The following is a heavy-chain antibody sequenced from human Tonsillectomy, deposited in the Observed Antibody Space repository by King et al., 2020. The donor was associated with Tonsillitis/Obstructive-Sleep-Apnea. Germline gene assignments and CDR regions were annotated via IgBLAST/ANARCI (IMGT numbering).Heavy chain of an antibody. D-gene: IGHD2-15*01. V-gene: IGHV3-43*01. CDR1: GFTFDDYS. CDR2: ISWDGVFT. Sequence: VQLVESGGVVVQPGGSLRLSCAASGFTFDDYSMHWVRQVPGKGLEGISIISWDGVFTHYVDSAKGRFTISRDNRKNSLYLQMNSLRIEDTALYYCAKDSRGYCSGGSCYDYFDYWGQGTLLTVSS. CDR3: AKDSRGYCSGGSCYDYFDY. J-gene: IGHJ4*02.